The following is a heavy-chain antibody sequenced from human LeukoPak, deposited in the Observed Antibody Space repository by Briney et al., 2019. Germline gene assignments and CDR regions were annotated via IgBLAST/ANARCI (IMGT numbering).Heavy chain of an antibody. CDR1: GYTLTSYD. CDR2: MNPNSGNT. V-gene: IGHV1-8*01. D-gene: IGHD1-26*01. J-gene: IGHJ1*01. Sequence: ASVKVSCKASGYTLTSYDINWVRQATGQGLEWMGWMNPNSGNTGYAQKFQGRVTMTRNTSISTAYMELSSLRSEDTAVYYCARDGSGSDAFQHWGQGTLVTVSS. CDR3: ARDGSGSDAFQH.